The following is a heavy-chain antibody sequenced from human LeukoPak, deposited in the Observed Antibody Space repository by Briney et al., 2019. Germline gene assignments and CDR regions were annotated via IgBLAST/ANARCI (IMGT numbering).Heavy chain of an antibody. CDR2: LYTDDRP. CDR3: ARVRGDSRGSAFDI. J-gene: IGHJ3*02. Sequence: GGSLRLSCAASGFTFSSYAMSWVRQAPGKGLEWVSLLYTDDRPFYADSVKGRFTISRDNSNRTVFLQMNSLRAQDTAVYYCARVRGDSRGSAFDIWGQGTMVSVS. CDR1: GFTFSSYA. D-gene: IGHD2-15*01. V-gene: IGHV3-53*01.